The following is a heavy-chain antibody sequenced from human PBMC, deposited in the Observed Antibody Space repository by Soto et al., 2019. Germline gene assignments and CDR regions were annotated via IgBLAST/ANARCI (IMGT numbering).Heavy chain of an antibody. CDR2: ISYDGSNK. CDR3: AKDLSVVPALDLY. Sequence: PGGSLRLSCAASGFTFSSYAMHWVRQAPGKGLEWVAVISYDGSNKYYADSVKGRFTISRDNSKNTLYLQMNSLRAEDTAVYYCAKDLSVVPALDLYWGQGTLVTVSS. D-gene: IGHD2-2*01. CDR1: GFTFSSYA. J-gene: IGHJ4*02. V-gene: IGHV3-30-3*01.